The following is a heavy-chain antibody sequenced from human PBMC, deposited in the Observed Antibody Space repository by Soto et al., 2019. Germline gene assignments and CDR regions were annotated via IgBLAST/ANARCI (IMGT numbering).Heavy chain of an antibody. CDR1: GFTFSNAW. CDR2: IKSKTDGGTT. Sequence: LSLTCAASGFTFSNAWMSWVRQAPGKGLEWVGRIKSKTDGGTTDYAAPVKGRFTISRDDSKNTLYLQMNSLKTEDTAVYYCTRHTDYGDYVGPEFDYWGQGTLVTVSS. J-gene: IGHJ4*02. CDR3: TRHTDYGDYVGPEFDY. D-gene: IGHD4-17*01. V-gene: IGHV3-15*01.